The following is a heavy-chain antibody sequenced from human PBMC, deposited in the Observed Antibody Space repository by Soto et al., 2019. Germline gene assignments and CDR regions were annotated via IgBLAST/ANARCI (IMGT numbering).Heavy chain of an antibody. CDR2: INPSGGST. V-gene: IGHV1-46*01. D-gene: IGHD2-2*01. J-gene: IGHJ5*02. CDR3: ARLDCISTSCYAGWFEP. Sequence: ASVKVSCKASGYTFTSYYMHWVRQAPGQGLEWMGIINPSGGSTSYAQKFQGRVTMTRDTSTSTVYMELSSLRSEDTAVYYCARLDCISTSCYAGWFEPWGQGTLVTVS. CDR1: GYTFTSYY.